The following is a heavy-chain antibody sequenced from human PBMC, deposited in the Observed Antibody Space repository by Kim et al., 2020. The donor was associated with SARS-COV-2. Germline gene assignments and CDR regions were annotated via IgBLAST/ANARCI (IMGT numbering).Heavy chain of an antibody. CDR2: INQDGSEK. CDR1: GFTFSSSW. Sequence: GGSLRLSCAASGFTFSSSWIHWVRQAPGKGLEWVANINQDGSEKYYADSVKGRFTISRDNAKNSLYLQMNSLRAEDTAVYYCARVGASGSGRYRREFDIWGQETMVTVSS. J-gene: IGHJ3*02. D-gene: IGHD3-10*01. V-gene: IGHV3-7*03. CDR3: ARVGASGSGRYRREFDI.